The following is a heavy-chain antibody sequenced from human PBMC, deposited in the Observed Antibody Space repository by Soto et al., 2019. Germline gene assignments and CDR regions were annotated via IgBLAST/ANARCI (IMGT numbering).Heavy chain of an antibody. Sequence: GASVKVSCKASGYIFTGYYMHWVRQAPGQGLEWMGWINPNSGGTNYAQKFQGRVTVTTDESTSTAYMELRSLRSDDTAVYYCARGGDGYNFGAVYWGQGTPVTVSS. V-gene: IGHV1-2*02. J-gene: IGHJ4*02. CDR1: GYIFTGYY. CDR2: INPNSGGT. D-gene: IGHD2-21*01. CDR3: ARGGDGYNFGAVY.